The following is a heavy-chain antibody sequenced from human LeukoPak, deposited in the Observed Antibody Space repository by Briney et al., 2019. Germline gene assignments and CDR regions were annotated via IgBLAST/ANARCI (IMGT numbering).Heavy chain of an antibody. D-gene: IGHD3-10*01. CDR2: INPNRGGT. CDR1: GYTFTGYY. CDR3: ARARISMVRGASRLFEY. V-gene: IGHV1-2*02. Sequence: GASVKVSCKASGYTFTGYYMRWVRQAPGQGLEWMGWINPNRGGTNYAQKFQGRVTMTRDTSISTAYMELSRMRSDDTAVYYCARARISMVRGASRLFEYWGQGTLVTVSS. J-gene: IGHJ4*02.